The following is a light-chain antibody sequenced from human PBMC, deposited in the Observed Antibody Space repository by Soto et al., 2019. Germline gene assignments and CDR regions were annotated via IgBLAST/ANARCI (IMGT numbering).Light chain of an antibody. Sequence: QSVLTQPPSVSGAPGQRVSISCTGSSSNIGAGYNVHWYLQLPGTAPKLLIYDNNNRPSGVPDRFSGSKSGTSASLAITGLQAEDEADYYCQSYDTSLSGFYVFGTGTKVTVL. J-gene: IGLJ1*01. CDR2: DNN. V-gene: IGLV1-40*01. CDR3: QSYDTSLSGFYV. CDR1: SSNIGAGYN.